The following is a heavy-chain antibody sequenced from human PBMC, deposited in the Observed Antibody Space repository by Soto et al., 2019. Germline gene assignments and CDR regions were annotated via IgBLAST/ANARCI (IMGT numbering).Heavy chain of an antibody. CDR3: TGPYPYYFDS. CDR1: GGSISSGDYY. V-gene: IGHV4-39*07. Sequence: PSETLSLTCTVSGGSISSGDYYWSWIRQPPGKGLEWIGEINHSGNTNYNPSLMGRVTMSFDTSKNQFSLKLSSVTAADTAVYYCTGPYPYYFDSWGQGTLVTVSS. CDR2: INHSGNT. J-gene: IGHJ4*02.